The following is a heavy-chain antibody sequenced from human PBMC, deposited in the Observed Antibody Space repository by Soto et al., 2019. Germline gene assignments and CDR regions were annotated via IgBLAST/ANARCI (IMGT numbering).Heavy chain of an antibody. CDR2: IYYIGNT. V-gene: IGHV4-39*01. D-gene: IGHD4-17*01. CDR1: NGSISSRSSY. CDR3: GGQDYGAKGYYFEN. J-gene: IGHJ4*01. Sequence: QLQLQESGSGLVKPSETLSLTCIVSNGSISSRSSYWGWIRQTPGKGLEWIGSIYYIGNTYYNPSLKSRVTISLDTSKTQFSLKMNSVTAADTAVYFCGGQDYGAKGYYFENCG.